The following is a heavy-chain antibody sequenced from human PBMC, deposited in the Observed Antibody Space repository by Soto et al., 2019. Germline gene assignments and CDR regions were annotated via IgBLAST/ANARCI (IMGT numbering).Heavy chain of an antibody. CDR3: AKDLAQDYDFWSGPFDY. D-gene: IGHD3-3*01. J-gene: IGHJ4*02. CDR1: GFTFSSYG. CDR2: ISYDGSNK. V-gene: IGHV3-30*18. Sequence: GGSLGLSCAASGFTFSSYGMHWVRQAPGKGLEWVAVISYDGSNKYYADSVKGRFTISRDNSKNTLYLQMNSLRAEDKAVYYCAKDLAQDYDFWSGPFDYWGQGTLVTVSS.